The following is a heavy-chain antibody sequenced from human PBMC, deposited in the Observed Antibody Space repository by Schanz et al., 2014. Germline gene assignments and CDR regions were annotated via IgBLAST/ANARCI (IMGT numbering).Heavy chain of an antibody. Sequence: QVQLQESGPGLVKPSQTLSLTCAVSGGSISSGGYSWSWIRQPPGKGLEWIGYIFFRGSTYYNPSLKIRVTISIDTSKNQFSLRRTSVTAADTAVYYCARGYSGYSHFDYWGQGALVTVSS. D-gene: IGHD5-12*01. J-gene: IGHJ4*02. CDR3: ARGYSGYSHFDY. CDR2: IFFRGST. CDR1: GGSISSGGYS. V-gene: IGHV4-30-4*07.